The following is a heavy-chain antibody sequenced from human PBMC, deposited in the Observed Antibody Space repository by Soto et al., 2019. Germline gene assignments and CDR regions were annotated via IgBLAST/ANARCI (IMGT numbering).Heavy chain of an antibody. D-gene: IGHD5-18*01. J-gene: IGHJ4*02. Sequence: GGSLRLSCAASGFTFSSYAMSWVRQAPGKGLEWVSAISGSGGSTYYADSVKGRFTISRDNSKNTLYLQMNSLRAEDTAVYYCAKLEGQLWPRDYYFDYWGQGTLVTVSS. V-gene: IGHV3-23*01. CDR3: AKLEGQLWPRDYYFDY. CDR1: GFTFSSYA. CDR2: ISGSGGST.